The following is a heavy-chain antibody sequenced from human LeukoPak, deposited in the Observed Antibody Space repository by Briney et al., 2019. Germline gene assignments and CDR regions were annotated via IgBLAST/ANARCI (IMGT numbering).Heavy chain of an antibody. Sequence: GGSLRLSCAASGFTFSSYSMNWVRQAPGKGLEWVSSISSSSSYIYYADSVKGRFTISRDNAKNSLYLQMNSLRAEDTAVYYCARDGGYCSSTSCYIFEDYWGQGTLVTVSS. J-gene: IGHJ4*02. V-gene: IGHV3-21*01. D-gene: IGHD2-2*02. CDR1: GFTFSSYS. CDR2: ISSSSSYI. CDR3: ARDGGYCSSTSCYIFEDY.